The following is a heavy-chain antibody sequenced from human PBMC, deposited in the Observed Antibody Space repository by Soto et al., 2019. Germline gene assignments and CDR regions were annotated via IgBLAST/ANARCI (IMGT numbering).Heavy chain of an antibody. D-gene: IGHD4-17*01. Sequence: RGESLKISFKGSGYSFTSYLISWVRQMPGKGLEWMGRIDPSDSYTNYSPSFQGHVTISADKSISTAYLQWSSLKASDTAMYYCARLPNYGDFLEGMDVWGQGTTVTVSS. CDR1: GYSFTSYL. J-gene: IGHJ6*02. CDR2: IDPSDSYT. CDR3: ARLPNYGDFLEGMDV. V-gene: IGHV5-10-1*01.